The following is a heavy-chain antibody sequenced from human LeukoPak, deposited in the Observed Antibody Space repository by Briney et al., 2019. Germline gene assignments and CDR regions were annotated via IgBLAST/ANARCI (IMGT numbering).Heavy chain of an antibody. CDR1: GFTFDDYA. J-gene: IGHJ3*02. Sequence: GGSLRLSCAASGFTFDDYAMHWVRQAPGKGLEWVSGISWNSGSIGYADSVKGRFTISRDNAKNSLYLQMNSLRAEDTALYYCAKGVDIVAQDAFDIWGQGTMVTVSS. D-gene: IGHD5-12*01. V-gene: IGHV3-9*01. CDR3: AKGVDIVAQDAFDI. CDR2: ISWNSGSI.